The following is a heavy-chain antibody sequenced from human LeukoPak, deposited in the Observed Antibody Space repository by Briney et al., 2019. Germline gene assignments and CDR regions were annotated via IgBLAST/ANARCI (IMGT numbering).Heavy chain of an antibody. CDR3: ARRAAFRYSYGDFDY. CDR2: IYPGDSDT. D-gene: IGHD5-18*01. CDR1: GYSFTSYW. V-gene: IGHV5-51*01. J-gene: IGHJ4*02. Sequence: PGESLKISCKGSGYSFTSYWIGWVRQMPGKGLEWMGIIYPGDSDTRYSPSFQGQVTISADKSNSTAYLQWSSLKASDTAMYYCARRAAFRYSYGDFDYWGQGTLVTVSS.